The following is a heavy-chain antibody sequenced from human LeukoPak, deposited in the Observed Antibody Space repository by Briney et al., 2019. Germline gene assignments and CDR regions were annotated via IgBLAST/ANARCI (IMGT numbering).Heavy chain of an antibody. D-gene: IGHD4-23*01. CDR3: ARDLGPPLWGGNSGVVAFDI. CDR2: IYYSGST. Sequence: SETLSLTCTVSGGSISSYYWSWIRQPPGKGLEWIGYIYYSGSTNYNPSLKSRVTISVDTSKNQFSLKLSSVTAADTAVYYCARDLGPPLWGGNSGVVAFDIWGQGTMVTVSS. CDR1: GGSISSYY. V-gene: IGHV4-59*01. J-gene: IGHJ3*02.